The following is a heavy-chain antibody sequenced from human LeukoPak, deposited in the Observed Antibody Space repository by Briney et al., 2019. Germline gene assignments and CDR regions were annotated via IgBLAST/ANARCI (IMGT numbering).Heavy chain of an antibody. CDR2: ISGSGDST. J-gene: IGHJ4*02. V-gene: IGHV3-23*01. Sequence: GGSLRLSCAASGFTFSNYAMSWVRQAPGKGLEWVSAISGSGDSTYYGDSVKGRFTISRDNSKNTLFLQMNSLRGEGTAVYYCAKIAAAMVTNFDYWGQGTLVTVSS. D-gene: IGHD5-18*01. CDR3: AKIAAAMVTNFDY. CDR1: GFTFSNYA.